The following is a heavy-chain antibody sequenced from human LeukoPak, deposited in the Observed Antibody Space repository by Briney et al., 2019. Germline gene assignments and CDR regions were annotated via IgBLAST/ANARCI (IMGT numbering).Heavy chain of an antibody. J-gene: IGHJ3*02. CDR3: ARGSCSNIRCHDAFDI. D-gene: IGHD2-2*01. CDR1: GFTVSSNS. V-gene: IGHV3-53*01. CDR2: IYSDNT. Sequence: GSLRLSCTVSGFTVSSNSMSWVRQAPGKGLEWVSFIYSDNTHYSDSVKGRFSVSRDNSKNTLYLQMNSLRVDDTAVYYCARGSCSNIRCHDAFDIWGQGTMVTVSS.